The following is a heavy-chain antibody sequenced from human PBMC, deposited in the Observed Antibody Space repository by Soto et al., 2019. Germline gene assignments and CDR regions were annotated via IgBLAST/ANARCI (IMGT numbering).Heavy chain of an antibody. CDR2: IYYTGSG. V-gene: IGHV4-59*01. J-gene: IGHJ4*02. CDR3: ARETLGRFDF. Sequence: QVQLQESSPGLVKPSETLSLTCTVSSGSISSFYWSWIRQPPGKGLEWIGYIYYTGSGNYSPSLKSRVTMSMDTSKKLFFLKLSSVTAADTAVYYCARETLGRFDFWGQGALVTVSS. CDR1: SGSISSFY. D-gene: IGHD7-27*01.